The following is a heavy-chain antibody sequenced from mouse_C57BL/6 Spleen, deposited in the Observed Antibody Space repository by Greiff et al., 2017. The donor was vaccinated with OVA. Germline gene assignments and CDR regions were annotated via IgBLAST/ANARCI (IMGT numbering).Heavy chain of an antibody. D-gene: IGHD4-1*01. CDR3: ARERTGTSYFDY. CDR2: ISDGGSYT. Sequence: EVKLMESGGGLVKPGGSLKLSCAASGFTFSSYAMSWVRQTPEKRLEWVATISDGGSYTYYPDNVKGRFTISRDNAKNNLYLQMSHLKSEDTAMYYCARERTGTSYFDYWGQGTTLTVSS. V-gene: IGHV5-4*01. CDR1: GFTFSSYA. J-gene: IGHJ2*01.